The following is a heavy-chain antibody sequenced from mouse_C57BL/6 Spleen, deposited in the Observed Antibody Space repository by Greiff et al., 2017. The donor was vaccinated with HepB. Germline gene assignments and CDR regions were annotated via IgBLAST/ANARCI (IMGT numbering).Heavy chain of an antibody. CDR1: GYTFTEYT. CDR3: ARHEGSYYGSSSAYFDY. Sequence: VQLQESGAELVKPGASVKLSCKASGYTFTEYTIHWVKQRSGQGLEWIGWFYPGSGSIKYNEKFKDKATLTADKSSSTVYMELSRLTSEDSAVYFCARHEGSYYGSSSAYFDYWGQGTTLTVSS. J-gene: IGHJ2*01. CDR2: FYPGSGSI. V-gene: IGHV1-62-2*01. D-gene: IGHD1-1*01.